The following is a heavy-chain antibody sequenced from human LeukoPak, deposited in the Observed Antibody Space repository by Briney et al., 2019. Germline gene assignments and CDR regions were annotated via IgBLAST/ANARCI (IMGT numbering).Heavy chain of an antibody. CDR2: IPYDGSNK. CDR1: GFTFSTYA. J-gene: IGHJ4*02. V-gene: IGHV3-30*04. Sequence: GGSLGLSCAASGFTFSTYAMHWVRQAPGKGLEWVAVIPYDGSNKYYADSVKGRFTISRENSKNRLYLQMNSLRAEDTAVYYCVRAEGYGGELDSWGQGTLVTVSS. D-gene: IGHD4-23*01. CDR3: VRAEGYGGELDS.